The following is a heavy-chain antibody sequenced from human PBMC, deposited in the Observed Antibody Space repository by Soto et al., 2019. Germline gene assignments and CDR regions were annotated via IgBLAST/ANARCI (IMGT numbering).Heavy chain of an antibody. CDR3: ARDRRDSVPDPRSFDV. D-gene: IGHD1-26*01. J-gene: IGHJ3*01. CDR2: ISVYNGDT. V-gene: IGHV1-18*01. Sequence: ASVKVSCKASGYSFTTYGISWVRQAPGQGLEYMGWISVYNGDTNYAQKLQGRVTMTTDTSTSTAYMELRSLRSDDTAIYYCARDRRDSVPDPRSFDVLGQGKMVTVSS. CDR1: GYSFTTYG.